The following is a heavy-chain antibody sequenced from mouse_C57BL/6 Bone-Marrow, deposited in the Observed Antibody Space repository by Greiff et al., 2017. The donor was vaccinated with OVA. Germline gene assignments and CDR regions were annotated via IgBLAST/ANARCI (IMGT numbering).Heavy chain of an antibody. V-gene: IGHV2-4*01. J-gene: IGHJ3*01. Sequence: QVHVKQSGPGLVQPSQSLSITCTVSGFSLTSYGVHWVRQPPGKGLEWLGVIWSGGSTDYNAAFISRLSISKDNSKSQVFFKMNSLQADDTAIYYCATYYYDWFAYWGQGTLVTVSA. CDR3: ATYYYDWFAY. D-gene: IGHD1-1*01. CDR2: IWSGGST. CDR1: GFSLTSYG.